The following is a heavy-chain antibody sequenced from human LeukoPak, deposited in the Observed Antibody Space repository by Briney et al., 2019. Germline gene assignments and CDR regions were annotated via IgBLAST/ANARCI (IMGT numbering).Heavy chain of an antibody. J-gene: IGHJ6*02. CDR2: IHTSGST. CDR1: GGSSSSYY. CDR3: ARDSGYSGYDPQGYYYGMDV. V-gene: IGHV4-59*01. Sequence: SETLSLTCTVSGGSSSSYYWTWIRQPPGKGLEWIGYIHTSGSTNYNPSLKSRVTISVDTSKNQFSLKLSSVTAADTAVYYCARDSGYSGYDPQGYYYGMDVWGQGTTVTVSS. D-gene: IGHD5-12*01.